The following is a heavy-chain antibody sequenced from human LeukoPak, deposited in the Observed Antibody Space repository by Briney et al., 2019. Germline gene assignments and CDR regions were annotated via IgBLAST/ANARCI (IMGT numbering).Heavy chain of an antibody. V-gene: IGHV3-30*03. Sequence: QPGGSLRLSCAASGFTFSSYGMHWVRQAPGKGLEWVAVISYDGSNKYYADSVKGRFTISRDNSKNTLYLQMNSLRAEDTAVYYCARDSGYDVRNWFDPWGQGTLVTVSS. CDR2: ISYDGSNK. J-gene: IGHJ5*02. CDR3: ARDSGYDVRNWFDP. D-gene: IGHD5-12*01. CDR1: GFTFSSYG.